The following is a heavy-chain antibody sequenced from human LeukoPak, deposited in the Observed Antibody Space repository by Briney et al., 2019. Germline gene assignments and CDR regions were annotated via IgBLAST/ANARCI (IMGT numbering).Heavy chain of an antibody. V-gene: IGHV3-21*01. D-gene: IGHD3-10*01. CDR2: ISRRSSYI. CDR1: GFAFSSYS. CDR3: ARQYYYGSGSYLVAYGMDV. J-gene: IGHJ6*04. Sequence: GGSLRLSCTASGFAFSSYSMKWVRQAPGKGLEWVSSISRRSSYIYYADSVKGRFTISRDKGKISLYLQMNSLRAEDTAVYYCARQYYYGSGSYLVAYGMDVWGKGTTVTVSS.